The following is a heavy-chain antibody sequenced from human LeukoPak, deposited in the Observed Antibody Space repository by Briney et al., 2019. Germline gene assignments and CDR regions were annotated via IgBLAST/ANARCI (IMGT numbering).Heavy chain of an antibody. V-gene: IGHV5-51*01. D-gene: IGHD5-12*01. CDR1: GYSFTNYW. Sequence: GESLKISCKGFGYSFTNYWIAWVRQMPEKSLEWMGIIYPDDSDTKYSPSFQGQVTISADKSISTAYLQWSNLKASDTAMYYCARRGSGGYDPIDYWGQGTLVTVSS. CDR3: ARRGSGGYDPIDY. CDR2: IYPDDSDT. J-gene: IGHJ4*02.